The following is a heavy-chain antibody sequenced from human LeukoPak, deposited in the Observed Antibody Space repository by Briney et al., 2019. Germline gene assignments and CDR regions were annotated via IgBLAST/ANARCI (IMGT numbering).Heavy chain of an antibody. D-gene: IGHD2-21*02. CDR3: AKSHCGGDCSYAFDI. Sequence: GGSLRLSCAASGFTFDDYGMSWVRQAPGKGLEWVSGINWNGGSTGYADSVKGRFTISRDNSKNTLYLQMNSLRAEDTAVYYCAKSHCGGDCSYAFDIWGQGTMVTVSS. CDR1: GFTFDDYG. V-gene: IGHV3-20*04. CDR2: INWNGGST. J-gene: IGHJ3*02.